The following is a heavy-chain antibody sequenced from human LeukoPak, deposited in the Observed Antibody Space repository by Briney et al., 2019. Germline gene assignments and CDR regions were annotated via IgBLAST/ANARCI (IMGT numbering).Heavy chain of an antibody. CDR1: GYTFTGYY. V-gene: IGHV1-2*06. Sequence: ASVKVSCKASGYTFTGYYMHWVRQAPGQGLEWMGRSNPNSGGTNYAQKFQGRVTMTRDTDISTAYMELSRLRSDDTAVYYCASLNSLVPAAEPWYFDLWGRGTLVTVSS. CDR3: ASLNSLVPAAEPWYFDL. D-gene: IGHD2-2*01. CDR2: SNPNSGGT. J-gene: IGHJ2*01.